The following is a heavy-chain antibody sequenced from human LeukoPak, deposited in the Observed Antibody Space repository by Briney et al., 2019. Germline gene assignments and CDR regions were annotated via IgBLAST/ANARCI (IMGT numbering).Heavy chain of an antibody. V-gene: IGHV1-2*02. D-gene: IGHD3-3*01. J-gene: IGHJ1*01. CDR1: GNSFTDYY. CDR3: ATGGLTTFGVGEH. CDR2: INANSGGT. Sequence: ASVKVSCKSSGNSFTDYYIHWMRQAPGQGLEWMGCINANSGGTKHAQNFQGRVTMTRDTSIATAYMELSGLRPDDTAIYYCATGGLTTFGVGEHWGQGALITVSS.